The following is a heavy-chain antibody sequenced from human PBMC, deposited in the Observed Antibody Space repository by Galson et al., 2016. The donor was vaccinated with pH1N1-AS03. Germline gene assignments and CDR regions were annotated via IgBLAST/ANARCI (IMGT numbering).Heavy chain of an antibody. D-gene: IGHD1-26*01. J-gene: IGHJ4*02. Sequence: CTVSGDAIGSYYWSWIRQPAGKGLQWIGRVYTSGSTNYNPSLKSRVTMSVDISKNQFSLKLNSVTAADTAVYYCAGLVGGSLDYWGQGTLVTVSS. V-gene: IGHV4-4*07. CDR1: GDAIGSYY. CDR3: AGLVGGSLDY. CDR2: VYTSGST.